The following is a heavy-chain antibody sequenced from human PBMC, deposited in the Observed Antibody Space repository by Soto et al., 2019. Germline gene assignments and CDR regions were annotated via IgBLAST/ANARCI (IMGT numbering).Heavy chain of an antibody. CDR3: ARGERISTIVVDAYQYGMDV. CDR2: IIPIFATV. J-gene: IGHJ6*02. CDR1: GGTFSSYA. V-gene: IGHV1-69*01. Sequence: QVQLVQSGAEVKKPGSSVKVSCKASGGTFSSYAISWVRQAPGQGLEWLGGIIPIFATVNYAQKLQRRVTITADESTSTAYMELSSLTSEDTAVYYCARGERISTIVVDAYQYGMDVGGQGTTVTVSS. D-gene: IGHD3-22*01.